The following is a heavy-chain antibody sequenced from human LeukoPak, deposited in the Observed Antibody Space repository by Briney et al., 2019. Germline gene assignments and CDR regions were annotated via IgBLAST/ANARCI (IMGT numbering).Heavy chain of an antibody. Sequence: SVKVSCKTSGGSITSFSLNWVRQAPGQGLEWMGRIIPIFDLADNALKFQGRVTLTADKSTNTAYMELNSLKSDDTAVYYCATAAVSKVDAFDLWGQGTMVTVSS. CDR2: IIPIFDLA. CDR3: ATAAVSKVDAFDL. V-gene: IGHV1-69*02. D-gene: IGHD6-13*01. CDR1: GGSITSFS. J-gene: IGHJ3*01.